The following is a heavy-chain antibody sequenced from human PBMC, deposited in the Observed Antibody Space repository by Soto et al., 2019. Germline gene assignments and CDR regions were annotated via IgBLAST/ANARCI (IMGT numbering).Heavy chain of an antibody. CDR2: IYHSGST. V-gene: IGHV4-30-2*01. CDR1: VGSVSCGGYS. D-gene: IGHD2-2*01. CDR3: ARVPDR. J-gene: IGHJ5*02. Sequence: TLSLTCSVSVGSVSCGGYSWSWIRQPPGKGLEWIGYIYHSGSTYYNPSLKSRVTISVDRSKNQFSLKLSSVTAADTAVYYCARVPDRWGQGTLVT.